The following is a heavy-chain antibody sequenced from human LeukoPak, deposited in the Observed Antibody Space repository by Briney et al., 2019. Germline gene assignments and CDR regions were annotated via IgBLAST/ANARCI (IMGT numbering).Heavy chain of an antibody. CDR1: GDSVSSNSAA. CDR3: AGDETGDLRFDP. CDR2: TYYRPKWHN. J-gene: IGHJ5*02. D-gene: IGHD7-27*01. V-gene: IGHV6-1*01. Sequence: SQTLSLTCAISGDSVSSNSAAWNWIRQSPSRGLEWLGRTYYRPKWHNDYAVSVRSRITINPDTSKNQFSLQLNSVTPEDTAVYYCAGDETGDLRFDPWGQGTLVTVSS.